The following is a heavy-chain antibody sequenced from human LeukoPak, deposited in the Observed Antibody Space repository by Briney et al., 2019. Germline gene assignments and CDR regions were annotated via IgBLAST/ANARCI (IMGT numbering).Heavy chain of an antibody. Sequence: QPGGSLRLSCAASGFTFSSYAMGWVRQAPGKGLEWVSSIDASGAVTVYADSVRGRFTMSRDNSKDTLFLQMNSLRAEDTAVYHCAKIGLGTENFDNWAREPWSPSPQ. J-gene: IGHJ4*02. CDR3: AKIGLGTENFDN. CDR2: IDASGAVT. V-gene: IGHV3-23*01. CDR1: GFTFSSYA. D-gene: IGHD1-7*01.